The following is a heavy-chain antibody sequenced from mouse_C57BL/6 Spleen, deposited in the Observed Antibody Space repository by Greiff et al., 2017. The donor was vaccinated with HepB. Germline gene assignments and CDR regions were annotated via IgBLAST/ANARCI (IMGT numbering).Heavy chain of an antibody. Sequence: VHLVESEGGLVQSGSSMKLPCTASGFTSSDYYMAWVRQFPEKGLELVANINYDGSSTYYLDSLMSRFIISRDNAKNILYLQMSSLKSEDTATYYCGRDHHYYDSSLHIDYWGESTTLAISS. CDR1: GFTSSDYY. CDR2: INYDGSST. J-gene: IGHJ2*01. D-gene: IGHD1-1*01. CDR3: GRDHHYYDSSLHIDY. V-gene: IGHV5-16*01.